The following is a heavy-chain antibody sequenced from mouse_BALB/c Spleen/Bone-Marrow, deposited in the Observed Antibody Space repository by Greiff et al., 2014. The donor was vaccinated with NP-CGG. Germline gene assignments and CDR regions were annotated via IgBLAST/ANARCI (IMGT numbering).Heavy chain of an antibody. D-gene: IGHD4-1*01. CDR1: GYAFGSYW. J-gene: IGHJ2*01. V-gene: IGHV1-80*01. Sequence: QVQLKESGAELVRPGSSVKISCKASGYAFGSYWMNWVKQRPGQGLEWIGQIYPGDGDTNYNGNFKDKATLTTDKSSTTAYMQLSSLTSEDSAVYFCARGGRLTGYYFDYWGQGTTLTVSS. CDR2: IYPGDGDT. CDR3: ARGGRLTGYYFDY.